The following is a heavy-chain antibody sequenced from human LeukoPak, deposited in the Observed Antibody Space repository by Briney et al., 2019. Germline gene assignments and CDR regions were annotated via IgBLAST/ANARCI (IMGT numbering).Heavy chain of an antibody. J-gene: IGHJ5*02. CDR1: GYTFTSYD. V-gene: IGHV1-8*01. Sequence: ASVKVSCKASGYTFTSYDINWVRQATGQGLEWMGWMNPNSGNTGYAQKFQGRVTMTRNTSISTAYMELNSLRAEDTAVYYCARGTREQDVLRYFSDNWFDPWGQGTLVTVSS. CDR3: ARGTREQDVLRYFSDNWFDP. CDR2: MNPNSGNT. D-gene: IGHD3-9*01.